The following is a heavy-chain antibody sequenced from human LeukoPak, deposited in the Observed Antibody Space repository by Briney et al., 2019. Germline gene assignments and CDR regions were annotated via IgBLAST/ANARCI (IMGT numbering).Heavy chain of an antibody. CDR3: VREGYSGFDY. V-gene: IGHV3-33*01. CDR2: ILSDGSKE. CDR1: GFTFSSYG. D-gene: IGHD4-11*01. J-gene: IGHJ4*02. Sequence: GGSLRLSCAASGFTFSSYGMHWVRQAQGKGLEWVAVILSDGSKEVYTDSVKVRFTISRDNTKDALYLQMNSLRAEDTAVYYCVREGYSGFDYWGQGTLVTVS.